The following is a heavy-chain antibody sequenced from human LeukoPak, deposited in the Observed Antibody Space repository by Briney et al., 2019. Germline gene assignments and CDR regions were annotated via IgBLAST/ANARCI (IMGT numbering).Heavy chain of an antibody. J-gene: IGHJ4*02. CDR1: GYTFTSYA. CDR3: ARDPTYSSSLPFDY. D-gene: IGHD6-6*01. V-gene: IGHV7-4-1*02. CDR2: INTNTGNP. Sequence: GASVTVSCTASGYTFTSYAMNWVRQAPGQGLEWMGWINTNTGNPTYAQGFTGRFVFSLDTSVSTAYLQISSLKAEDTAVYYCARDPTYSSSLPFDYWGQGTLVTVSS.